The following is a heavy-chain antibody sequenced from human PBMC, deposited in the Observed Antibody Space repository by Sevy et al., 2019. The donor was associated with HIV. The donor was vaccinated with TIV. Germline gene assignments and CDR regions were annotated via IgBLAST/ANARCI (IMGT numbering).Heavy chain of an antibody. CDR1: GFTFSNYA. Sequence: GGSLRLSCAASGFTFSNYAMNWVRQAPGKGLEWVSTISGTGLSTYYADSVKGRFTISRDKSKNTLYLQMNILRAEDTAFYFGAKDRVSMASRQGYFDYWGQGTLVTVSS. CDR3: AKDRVSMASRQGYFDY. V-gene: IGHV3-23*01. J-gene: IGHJ4*02. CDR2: ISGTGLST.